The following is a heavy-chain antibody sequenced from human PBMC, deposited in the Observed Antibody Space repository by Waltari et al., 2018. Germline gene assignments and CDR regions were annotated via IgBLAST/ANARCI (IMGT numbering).Heavy chain of an antibody. CDR3: ASGKVRVLEWLLTDYYYMDV. CDR2: IYYSGST. CDR1: GGSISSSSYY. Sequence: QLQLQESGPGLVKPSETLSLTCTVSGGSISSSSYYWGWIRQPPGKGLEWIGSIYYSGSTDYNPSLKSRVTISVDTSKNQFSLKLSSVTAADTAVYYCASGKVRVLEWLLTDYYYMDVWGKGTTVTVSS. V-gene: IGHV4-39*01. D-gene: IGHD3-3*01. J-gene: IGHJ6*03.